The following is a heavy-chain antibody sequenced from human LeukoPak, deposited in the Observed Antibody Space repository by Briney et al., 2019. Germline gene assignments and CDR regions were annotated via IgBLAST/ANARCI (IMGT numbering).Heavy chain of an antibody. J-gene: IGHJ4*02. V-gene: IGHV3-30*02. D-gene: IGHD3-22*01. CDR2: IRYDGSNK. CDR3: ARAYYDSSGYFIDY. Sequence: GGSLRLSCAASGFTFSTYGMHWVRQAPGKGLEWVASIRYDGSNKYYADSVKGRFTISRDNSKNTLYLQMNSLRAEDTAVYYCARAYYDSSGYFIDYWGQGTLVTVSS. CDR1: GFTFSTYG.